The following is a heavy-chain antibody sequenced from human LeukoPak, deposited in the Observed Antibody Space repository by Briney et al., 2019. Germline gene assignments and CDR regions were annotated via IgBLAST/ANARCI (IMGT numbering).Heavy chain of an antibody. CDR1: GGSISSYY. D-gene: IGHD1-26*01. CDR3: ARDGLLGSGSYPFTIRDAFDI. CDR2: IYTSGST. Sequence: PSETLSLTCTVSGGSISSYYWSWIRQPAGKGLEWIGRIYTSGSTNYNPSLKSRVTMSVDTSKNQFSLKLSSVTAADTAVYYCARDGLLGSGSYPFTIRDAFDIWGQGTMVTVSS. J-gene: IGHJ3*02. V-gene: IGHV4-4*07.